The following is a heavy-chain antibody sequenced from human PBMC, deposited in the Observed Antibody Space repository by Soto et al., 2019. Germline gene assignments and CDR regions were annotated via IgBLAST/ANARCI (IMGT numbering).Heavy chain of an antibody. CDR1: GYTFTSYG. CDR2: ISAYNGNT. V-gene: IGHV1-18*01. Sequence: QVQLVQSGAEVKKPGASVKVSCKASGYTFTSYGISWVRQAPGQGLEWMGWISAYNGNTNYAQKLQGRVTMTTDTTPNTAYKEQRSLRSGDAAVYYCARDCAIAVASRDEYWGQGSLVSVS. J-gene: IGHJ4*02. CDR3: ARDCAIAVASRDEY. D-gene: IGHD6-19*01.